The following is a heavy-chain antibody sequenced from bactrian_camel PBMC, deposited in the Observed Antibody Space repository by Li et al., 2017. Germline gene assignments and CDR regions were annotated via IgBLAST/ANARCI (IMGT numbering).Heavy chain of an antibody. D-gene: IGHD3*01. CDR2: MNAGGGNI. Sequence: VQLVESGGGLVQPGGSLRLSCAASGFTFSAYAMGWVRQKPGKGLEWVSQMNAGGGNIAYADSVKGRFTISRDNAGNMLYLQLNSLKTEDTAMYYCAKYRNSRPESIFDYWGQGTQVTVS. V-gene: IGHV3S42*01. J-gene: IGHJ4*01. CDR3: AKYRNSRPESIFDY. CDR1: GFTFSAYA.